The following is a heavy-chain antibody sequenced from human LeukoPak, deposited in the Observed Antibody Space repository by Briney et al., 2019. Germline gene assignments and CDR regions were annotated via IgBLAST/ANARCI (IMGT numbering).Heavy chain of an antibody. D-gene: IGHD3-22*01. Sequence: PGGSLRLSCAASGFTFSSYAMSWVRQAPGKGLEWVSAISGSGGSTYYADSVKGRFTISRDNSKNTLYLQMNSLRAVDTAVYYCAKEVSNDSSSPWFDPWGQGTLVTVSS. V-gene: IGHV3-23*01. CDR3: AKEVSNDSSSPWFDP. CDR2: ISGSGGST. J-gene: IGHJ5*02. CDR1: GFTFSSYA.